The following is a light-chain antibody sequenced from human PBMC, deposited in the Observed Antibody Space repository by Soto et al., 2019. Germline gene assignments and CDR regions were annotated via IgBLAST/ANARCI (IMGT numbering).Light chain of an antibody. V-gene: IGLV2-14*01. Sequence: QSALTQPASVSGSPGQSITISCTGTSSDVGGHNYVSWYQQHPGKAPKLMIYEVSNRPSGVSNRFSGSKSGNTASLTISGLKTEDEADYYCQSYDSSNRVFGGGTKLTVL. CDR2: EVS. CDR3: QSYDSSNRV. CDR1: SSDVGGHNY. J-gene: IGLJ3*02.